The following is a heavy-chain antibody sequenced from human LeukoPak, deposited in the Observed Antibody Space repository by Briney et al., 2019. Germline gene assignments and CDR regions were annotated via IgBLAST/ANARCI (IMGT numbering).Heavy chain of an antibody. V-gene: IGHV4-30-2*01. D-gene: IGHD6-19*01. CDR2: IYHSGST. CDR1: GGSISSGGYS. J-gene: IGHJ5*02. CDR3: AREGIAVAGRVPAKNWFDP. Sequence: MTSETLSLTCTVSGGSISSGGYSWSWIRQPPGKGLEWIGYIYHSGSTYYNPSLKSRVTISVDRSKNQFSLKLSSVTAADTAVYYCAREGIAVAGRVPAKNWFDPWGQGTLVTVSS.